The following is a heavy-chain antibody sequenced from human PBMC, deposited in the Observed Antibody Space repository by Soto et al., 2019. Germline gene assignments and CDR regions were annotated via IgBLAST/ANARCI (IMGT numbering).Heavy chain of an antibody. CDR2: IYHSGST. CDR3: ARCGREVHNWFDP. D-gene: IGHD1-26*01. CDR1: GGSISSSNW. J-gene: IGHJ5*02. Sequence: SETLSLTCAVSGGSISSSNWWSWVRQPPGKGLEWIGEIYHSGSTNYNPSLKSRVTISVDKSKNQFSLKLSSVTAADTAVYYCARCGREVHNWFDPWGQGTLVTVSS. V-gene: IGHV4-4*02.